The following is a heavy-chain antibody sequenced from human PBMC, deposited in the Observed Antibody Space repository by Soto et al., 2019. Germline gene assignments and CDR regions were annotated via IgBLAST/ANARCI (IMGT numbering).Heavy chain of an antibody. V-gene: IGHV3-48*01. CDR3: AKGASTVYYHYYMDV. CDR1: GFTFSSYS. Sequence: PGGSLRLSCAHSGFTFSSYSTNGVRQGPERGLGWVSYISSSSSSIYYADSVKGRFTISRDNAKNTLYLQMNSLRAEDTAVYYCAKGASTVYYHYYMDVWGKGTTVTVSS. CDR2: ISSSSSSI. D-gene: IGHD1-26*01. J-gene: IGHJ6*03.